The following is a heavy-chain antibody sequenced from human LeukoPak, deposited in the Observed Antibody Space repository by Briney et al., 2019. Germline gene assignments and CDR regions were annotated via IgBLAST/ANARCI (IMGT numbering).Heavy chain of an antibody. J-gene: IGHJ6*02. CDR1: GGSISSGGYY. CDR2: IYHSGST. CDR3: ARYSGSYDSSGLHYYGMDV. D-gene: IGHD3-22*01. Sequence: PSQTLSLTCTVSGGSISSGGYYWSWIRQPPGKGLEWIGSIYHSGSTYYNPSLKSRVTISVDTSKNQFSLKLSSVTAADTAVYYCARYSGSYDSSGLHYYGMDVWGQGTTVTVSS. V-gene: IGHV4-30-2*03.